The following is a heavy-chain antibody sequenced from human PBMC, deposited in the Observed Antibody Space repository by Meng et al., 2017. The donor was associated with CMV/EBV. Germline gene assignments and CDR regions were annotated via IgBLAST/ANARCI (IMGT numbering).Heavy chain of an antibody. Sequence: GESLKISCAASGFTFSSYWMHWVRKAPGKGLVWVSRINSDGSSTSYADSVKGRFTISRDNAKNTLYLQMNSLRAEDTAVYYCARDLPYCSSTSCYSTWYYYYGMDVWGQGTTVTVSS. CDR1: GFTFSSYW. CDR3: ARDLPYCSSTSCYSTWYYYYGMDV. V-gene: IGHV3-74*01. J-gene: IGHJ6*02. CDR2: INSDGSST. D-gene: IGHD2-2*02.